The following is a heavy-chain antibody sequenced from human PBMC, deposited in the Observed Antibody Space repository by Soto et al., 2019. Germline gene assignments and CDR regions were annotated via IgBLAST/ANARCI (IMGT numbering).Heavy chain of an antibody. CDR3: ASLGL. D-gene: IGHD1-26*01. CDR2: ISSVGST. V-gene: IGHV3-53*04. CDR1: GFTVSSIY. J-gene: IGHJ4*02. Sequence: EVQLVESGGGLVQPGGSLRLSCAVSGFTVSSIYMSWVRQAPGKGLEWVSVISSVGSTYYADSVKGRFPISRHNSKNTLHLQMNSLSADDTAVYYCASLGLWGQGTLVTVSS.